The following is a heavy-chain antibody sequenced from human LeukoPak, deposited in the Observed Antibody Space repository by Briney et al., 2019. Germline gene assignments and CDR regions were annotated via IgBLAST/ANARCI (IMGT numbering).Heavy chain of an antibody. CDR2: IYTSGST. J-gene: IGHJ5*02. V-gene: IGHV4-4*07. D-gene: IGHD5-12*01. Sequence: SETLSLTCTLSAGSISSYYCSWVRHPAGKGLEWIGRIYTSGSTNYNPSLKSRVTMSVDTSKNQFSLKLSSVTAADTAVYYCARDLGGYDKRTNWFDPWGQGTLVTVSS. CDR3: ARDLGGYDKRTNWFDP. CDR1: AGSISSYY.